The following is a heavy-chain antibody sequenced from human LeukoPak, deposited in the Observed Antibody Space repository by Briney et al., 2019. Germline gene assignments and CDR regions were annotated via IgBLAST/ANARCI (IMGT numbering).Heavy chain of an antibody. D-gene: IGHD3-9*01. Sequence: ETLSLTCTVSGGSISSYYWSWIRQPPGKGLEWIGYIYYSGSTNYNPSLKSRVTISVDTSKTQFSLKLSSVTAADTAVYFCARVSWFPGSSYYYMDVWGKGTTVTVSS. J-gene: IGHJ6*03. CDR3: ARVSWFPGSSYYYMDV. CDR2: IYYSGST. CDR1: GGSISSYY. V-gene: IGHV4-59*01.